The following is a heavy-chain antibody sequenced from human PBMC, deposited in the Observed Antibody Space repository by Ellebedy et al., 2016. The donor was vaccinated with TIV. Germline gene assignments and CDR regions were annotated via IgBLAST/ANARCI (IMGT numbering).Heavy chain of an antibody. CDR3: ADSSGYG. CDR2: ISGSGGST. D-gene: IGHD3-22*01. J-gene: IGHJ4*02. V-gene: IGHV3-23*01. CDR1: GFTFSSYA. Sequence: GESLKISXAASGFTFSSYAMSWVRQAPGKGLEWVSAISGSGGSTYYADSVKGRFTISRDNSKNTLYLQMNSLRAEDTAVYYCADSSGYGWGQGTRVTVSS.